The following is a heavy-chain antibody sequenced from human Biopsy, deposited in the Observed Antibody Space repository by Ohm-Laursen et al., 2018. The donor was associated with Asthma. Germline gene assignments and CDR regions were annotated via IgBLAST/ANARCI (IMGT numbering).Heavy chain of an antibody. V-gene: IGHV3-30-3*01. CDR3: ARDVMEWYLPAFDF. Sequence: SLRLSCTASGFTFRSYAMHWVRQAPGKGLEWVAVGGSYYDGGLKYYADSANGRFTVSRDDSKNTLYLQMNSMRPDDTAVYYCARDVMEWYLPAFDFWGQGTLVTVSS. D-gene: IGHD3-3*01. CDR1: GFTFRSYA. J-gene: IGHJ4*02. CDR2: GGSYYDGGLK.